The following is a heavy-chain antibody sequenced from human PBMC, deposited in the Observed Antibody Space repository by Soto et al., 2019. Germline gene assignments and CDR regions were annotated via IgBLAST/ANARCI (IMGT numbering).Heavy chain of an antibody. V-gene: IGHV3-30-3*01. CDR3: ARGVVLMVYAAEFHY. CDR1: GFTFSSYA. D-gene: IGHD2-8*01. Sequence: QVQLVESGGGVVQPGRSLRLSCAASGFTFSSYAMHWVRQAPGKGLEWVAVISYDGSNKYYADSVKGRFTISRDNSKNTLYLQMNGLRAEDTAVYYCARGVVLMVYAAEFHYWGQGTLVTVSS. CDR2: ISYDGSNK. J-gene: IGHJ4*02.